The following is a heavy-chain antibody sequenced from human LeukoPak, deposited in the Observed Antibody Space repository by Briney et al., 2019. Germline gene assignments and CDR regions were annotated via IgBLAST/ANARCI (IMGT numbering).Heavy chain of an antibody. CDR1: GYTFTSYD. CDR2: MNPNSGNT. V-gene: IGHV1-8*01. J-gene: IGHJ6*02. D-gene: IGHD3-16*01. CDR3: ARAVAGASNPGDYYYYYGMDV. Sequence: ASVKVSCKASGYTFTSYDINWVRQATGQGLEWMGWMNPNSGNTGYAQKFQGRVTMTRNTSISTAYMELSSLRSEDTAVYYCARAVAGASNPGDYYYYYGMDVWGQGTTVTVSS.